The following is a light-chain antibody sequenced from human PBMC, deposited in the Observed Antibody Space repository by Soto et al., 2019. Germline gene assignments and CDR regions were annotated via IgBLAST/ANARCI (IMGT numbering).Light chain of an antibody. Sequence: DIQMTQSPSSLSASVGDRVTITCRASQSISSSLNWYQQKPGKAPNRLIYAAASLQSGVPSRFSGSGSGTDFTLTISSLQPEDFATYYCQQSYSTPQTFGQGTKVDIK. V-gene: IGKV1-39*01. J-gene: IGKJ1*01. CDR2: AAA. CDR1: QSISSS. CDR3: QQSYSTPQT.